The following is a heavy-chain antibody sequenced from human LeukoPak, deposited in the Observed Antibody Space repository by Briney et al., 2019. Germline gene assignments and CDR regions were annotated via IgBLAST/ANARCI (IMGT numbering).Heavy chain of an antibody. CDR1: GASISTPGYY. CDR2: IYYSGST. D-gene: IGHD2-21*02. Sequence: SQTLSLTCTVSGASISTPGYYWSWIRQLPGRGLEWIGYIYYSGSTYYNPSLKSPVTISLDTSKNQFSLKLSSVTAADTAVYYCASGGTYCGADCYLPAFDYWGQGTLATVSS. CDR3: ASGGTYCGADCYLPAFDY. J-gene: IGHJ4*02. V-gene: IGHV4-31*01.